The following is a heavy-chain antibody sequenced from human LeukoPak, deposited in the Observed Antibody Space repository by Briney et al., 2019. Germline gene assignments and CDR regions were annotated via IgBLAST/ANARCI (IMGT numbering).Heavy chain of an antibody. J-gene: IGHJ4*02. V-gene: IGHV4-4*09. CDR1: GGSISSYY. D-gene: IGHD3-10*01. CDR2: IYTSGST. Sequence: PSETLSLTCTVSGGSISSYYWSWIRQPPGKGLEWIGYIYTSGSTNYNPSLKSRVTISVDTSKNQSSLKLSSVTAAVTAVYYCARLRSGEGSSPGSYYFDYWGQGTLVTVSS. CDR3: ARLRSGEGSSPGSYYFDY.